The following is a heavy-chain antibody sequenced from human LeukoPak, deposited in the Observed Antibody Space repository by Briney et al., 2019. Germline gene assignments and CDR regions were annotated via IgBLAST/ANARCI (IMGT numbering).Heavy chain of an antibody. D-gene: IGHD7-27*01. CDR2: ISGSGGST. V-gene: IGHV3-23*01. J-gene: IGHJ4*02. CDR3: ANHKAYWGTRYYFDY. Sequence: GGSLRLSCAASGFTFSSYAMSWVRQAPGKGLEWVSAISGSGGSTYYADSVKGRFTISRDNSKNTLYLQMNSLRAEDTAVYYCANHKAYWGTRYYFDYWGQGTLVTVSS. CDR1: GFTFSSYA.